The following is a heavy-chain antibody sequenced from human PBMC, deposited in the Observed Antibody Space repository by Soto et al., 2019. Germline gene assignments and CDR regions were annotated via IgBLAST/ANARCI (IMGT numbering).Heavy chain of an antibody. CDR3: ARAGGNYATYYYYGMDV. CDR1: GFTFSSYW. Sequence: GGSLRLSCAASGFTFSSYWMHWVRQAPGKGLVWVSRINSDGSSTSYADSVKGRFTISRDNAKNTLYLQMNSLRAEDTAVYYCARAGGNYATYYYYGMDVWGQGTTVTVSS. CDR2: INSDGSST. J-gene: IGHJ6*02. D-gene: IGHD4-4*01. V-gene: IGHV3-74*01.